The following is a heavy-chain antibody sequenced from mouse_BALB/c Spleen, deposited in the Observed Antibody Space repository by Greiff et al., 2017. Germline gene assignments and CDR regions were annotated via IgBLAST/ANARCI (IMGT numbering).Heavy chain of an antibody. J-gene: IGHJ2*01. CDR2: ISSGSSTI. Sequence: EVKLVESGGGLVQPGGSRKLSCAASGFTFSSFGMHWVRQAPEKGLEWVAYISSGSSTIYYADTVKGRFTISRDNPKNTLFLQMTSLRSEDTAMYYCAIWLRGGFDYWGQGTTLTVSS. V-gene: IGHV5-17*02. CDR3: AIWLRGGFDY. CDR1: GFTFSSFG. D-gene: IGHD2-2*01.